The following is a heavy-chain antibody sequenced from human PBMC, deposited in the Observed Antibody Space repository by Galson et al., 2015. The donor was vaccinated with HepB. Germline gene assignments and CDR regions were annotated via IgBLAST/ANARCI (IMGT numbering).Heavy chain of an antibody. D-gene: IGHD3-22*01. CDR1: GGTFSSYA. CDR3: ARGGPKTYYYDSSGYYLAY. Sequence: SVKVSCKASGGTFSSYAISWVRQAPGQGLEWMGGIIPIFGTANYAQKFQGRVTITADESTSTAYMELSSLRSEDTAVYYCARGGPKTYYYDSSGYYLAYWGLGTLVTVSS. V-gene: IGHV1-69*13. CDR2: IIPIFGTA. J-gene: IGHJ4*02.